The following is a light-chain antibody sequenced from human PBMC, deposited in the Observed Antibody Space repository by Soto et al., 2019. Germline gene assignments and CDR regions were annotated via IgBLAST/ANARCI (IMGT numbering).Light chain of an antibody. J-gene: IGLJ2*01. CDR1: SRDVGGYNY. CDR2: DVS. Sequence: QSALTQPASVSGSPGQSITISCSGTSRDVGGYNYVSWYQQHPGKAPKLMIYDVSNRPSGVSNRFSGSKSGNTASLTISGLQAEDEADYYCSSYTSSSTLVFGGETKLTVL. CDR3: SSYTSSSTLV. V-gene: IGLV2-14*01.